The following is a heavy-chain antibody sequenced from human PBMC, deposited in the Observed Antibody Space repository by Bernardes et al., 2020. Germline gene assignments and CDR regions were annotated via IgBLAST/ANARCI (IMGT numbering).Heavy chain of an antibody. CDR2: IYYSGST. V-gene: IGHV4-39*01. Sequence: SETLSLTCTVSGGSISSSSYYWGWIRQPPGKGLEWIGSIYYSGSTYYNPSLKSRVTISVDTSKNQFSLKLSSVTAADTAVYYCASVAGRRRWFDPWGQGTLVTVSS. J-gene: IGHJ5*02. CDR3: ASVAGRRRWFDP. D-gene: IGHD6-19*01. CDR1: GGSISSSSYY.